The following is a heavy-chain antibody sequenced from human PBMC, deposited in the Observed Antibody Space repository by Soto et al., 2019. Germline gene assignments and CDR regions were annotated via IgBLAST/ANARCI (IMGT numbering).Heavy chain of an antibody. Sequence: SETLSLTCTVSGGSISSYYWSWIRQPPGKGLEWIGYIYYSGSTNYNPSLKSRVTISVDTSKNQFSLKLSSVTAADTAVYYCARAFPYCSSTSCYRAAEYWFDPCGQGILVTVSS. CDR2: IYYSGST. CDR3: ARAFPYCSSTSCYRAAEYWFDP. CDR1: GGSISSYY. D-gene: IGHD2-2*01. V-gene: IGHV4-59*01. J-gene: IGHJ5*02.